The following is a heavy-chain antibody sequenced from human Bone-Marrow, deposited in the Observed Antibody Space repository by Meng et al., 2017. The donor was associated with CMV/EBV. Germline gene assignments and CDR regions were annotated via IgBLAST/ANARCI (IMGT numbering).Heavy chain of an antibody. CDR2: INYSGSA. Sequence: AVHGGSLGGYYWSWIRQPPGKGLEWIGEINYSGSANYNPSLKSPATISIDRPNNQFSLVVTSVTAADTAVYYCARADYSKFNVMDVWGQGTTVTVSS. J-gene: IGHJ6*02. V-gene: IGHV4-34*01. CDR3: ARADYSKFNVMDV. CDR1: GGSLGGYY. D-gene: IGHD4-11*01.